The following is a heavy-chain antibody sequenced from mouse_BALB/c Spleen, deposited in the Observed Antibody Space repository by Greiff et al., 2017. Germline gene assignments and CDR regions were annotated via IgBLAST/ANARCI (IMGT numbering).Heavy chain of an antibody. CDR3: ASPYYYGSSYYAMDY. D-gene: IGHD1-1*01. V-gene: IGHV14-3*02. Sequence: EVKLQESGAELVKPGASVKLSCTASGFNIKDTYMHWVKQRPEQGLEWIGRIDPANGNTKYDPKFQGKATITADTSSNTAYLQLSSLTSEDTAVYYCASPYYYGSSYYAMDYWGQGTSVTVSS. CDR2: IDPANGNT. CDR1: GFNIKDTY. J-gene: IGHJ4*01.